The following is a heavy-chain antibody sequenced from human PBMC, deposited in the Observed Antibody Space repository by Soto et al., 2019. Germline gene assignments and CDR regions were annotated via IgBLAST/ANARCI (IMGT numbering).Heavy chain of an antibody. V-gene: IGHV1-69*13. CDR3: ARTYYDFWSRPFDY. D-gene: IGHD3-3*01. CDR2: IIPIFGTA. J-gene: IGHJ4*02. CDR1: GGTFSSYA. Sequence: ASVKVSCKASGGTFSSYAMSWVRQAPGQGLEWMGGIIPIFGTANYAQKFQGRVTITADESTSTAYMELSSLRSEDTAVYYCARTYYDFWSRPFDYWGQGTLVTVSS.